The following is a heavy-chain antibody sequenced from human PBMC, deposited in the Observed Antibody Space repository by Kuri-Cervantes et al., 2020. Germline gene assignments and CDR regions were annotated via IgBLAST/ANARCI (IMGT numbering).Heavy chain of an antibody. CDR2: INHSGST. Sequence: GSLRLSCAVYGGSFSGYYWSWIRQPPGKGLEWIGEINHSGSTNYNPSLKTRITISIDSSNNHFSLNLNSVTAADTAVYYCTRVRGKFDSHDYWGQGILVTVSS. D-gene: IGHD1-14*01. V-gene: IGHV4-34*01. CDR1: GGSFSGYY. CDR3: TRVRGKFDSHDY. J-gene: IGHJ4*02.